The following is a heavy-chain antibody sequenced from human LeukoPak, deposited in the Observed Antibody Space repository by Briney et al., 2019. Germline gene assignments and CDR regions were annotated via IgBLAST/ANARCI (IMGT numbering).Heavy chain of an antibody. J-gene: IGHJ4*02. D-gene: IGHD2-2*01. CDR2: TYYRSKWYF. CDR3: ARSISTGGFRLDY. CDR1: GDSVSSNSAA. V-gene: IGHV6-1*01. Sequence: SQTLSLTCAIAGDSVSSNSAAWNWIRQSPSRGLEWLGRTYYRSKWYFDYAVSVEGRITINPDTSKSQFSLHLNSLTPEDTAVYYCARSISTGGFRLDYWGQGTLVTVSS.